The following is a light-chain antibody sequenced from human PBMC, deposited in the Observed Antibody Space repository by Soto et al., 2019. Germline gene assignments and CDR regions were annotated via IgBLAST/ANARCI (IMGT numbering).Light chain of an antibody. Sequence: EIILRHSPETLSLSPGERATPSCRASQTVSSNYLAWYQQKPGQAPRLLIYDASNRATGIPARFSGSGSGTDFTLTISSLEPEDFAVYYCQQRSNWPPTFGQGTRLEIK. CDR2: DAS. CDR1: QTVSSNY. CDR3: QQRSNWPPT. V-gene: IGKV3-11*01. J-gene: IGKJ5*01.